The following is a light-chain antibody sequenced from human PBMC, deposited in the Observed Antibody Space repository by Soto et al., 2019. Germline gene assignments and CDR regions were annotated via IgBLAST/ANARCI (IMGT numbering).Light chain of an antibody. Sequence: DIQMTQSPSSLSASVEDRATITRRASQGISTYLNWYQQKPGKAPKXLIYAASSLQSGVPSRFSGSGSETDFTLTISSLQPEDVATYYCQQNYNTPITLGQGTRLEIK. CDR3: QQNYNTPIT. CDR1: QGISTY. J-gene: IGKJ5*01. V-gene: IGKV1-39*01. CDR2: AAS.